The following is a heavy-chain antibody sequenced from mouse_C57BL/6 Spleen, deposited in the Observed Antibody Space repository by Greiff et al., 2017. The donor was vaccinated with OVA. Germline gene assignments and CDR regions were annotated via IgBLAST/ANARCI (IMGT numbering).Heavy chain of an antibody. Sequence: EVTLVESGGGLVKPGGSLTLSCAASGFTFSDYGMHWVRQAPEKGLEWVAYISSGSSTIYYAATVKGRFTISRDNAKHTLFLQMTRLRSEDTAMYYCERLLRSPMDYWGQGTSVTVSA. V-gene: IGHV5-17*01. J-gene: IGHJ4*01. CDR1: GFTFSDYG. CDR3: ERLLRSPMDY. D-gene: IGHD1-1*01. CDR2: ISSGSSTI.